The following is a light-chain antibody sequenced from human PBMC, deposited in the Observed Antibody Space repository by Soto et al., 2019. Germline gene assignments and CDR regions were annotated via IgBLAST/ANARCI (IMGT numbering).Light chain of an antibody. J-gene: IGKJ1*01. CDR3: LQHNSYPCT. Sequence: DIQMTQSPSAMSASVGDRVTITCRASQGISNYLAWFQQKPGKVPNRLIYAASSLQSGVPSRFSGSGSGTELQLTISSLQPADFAKYYCLQHNSYPCTFGQGTKVELK. V-gene: IGKV1-17*03. CDR1: QGISNY. CDR2: AAS.